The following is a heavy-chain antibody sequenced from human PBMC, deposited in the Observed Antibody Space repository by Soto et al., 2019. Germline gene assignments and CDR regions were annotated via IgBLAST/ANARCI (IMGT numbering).Heavy chain of an antibody. V-gene: IGHV1-18*01. J-gene: IGHJ6*02. CDR2: LSAYTGNT. CDR1: GYTFTSYG. D-gene: IGHD5-12*01. Sequence: QVQLVQSGAEVKKPGASVKVSCKASGYTFTSYGISWVRQAPGQGPEWMGWLSAYTGNTNYAQKLQGRVTMTTDTSTSTAYMELRSLRSDDTAVYYSARDKVANYYYGMDVWGQGTTVTVSS. CDR3: ARDKVANYYYGMDV.